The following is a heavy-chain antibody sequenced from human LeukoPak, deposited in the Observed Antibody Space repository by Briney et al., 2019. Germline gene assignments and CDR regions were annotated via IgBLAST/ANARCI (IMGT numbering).Heavy chain of an antibody. J-gene: IGHJ4*02. Sequence: PSETLSLTCTVSGGSISSYYWSWIRQPPGKGLEWIGYIYYSGTTNYNPSLKSRVAISIDASKNQFSLRLSSVTAADTAVYYCARGAGTTSCFIYWGQGTLVTVSS. CDR1: GGSISSYY. CDR3: ARGAGTTSCFIY. D-gene: IGHD2-2*01. CDR2: IYYSGTT. V-gene: IGHV4-59*08.